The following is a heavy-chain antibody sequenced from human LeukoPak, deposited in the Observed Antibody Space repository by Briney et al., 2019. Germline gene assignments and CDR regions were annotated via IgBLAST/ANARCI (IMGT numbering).Heavy chain of an antibody. Sequence: PGGSLRLSCAASGFTFSSYGMHWVRQAPGKGLEWVAVISYDGSNKYYADSVKGRFTISRDNSKNTLYLQMNSLRPEDTAVYYCARLMRGYSYGFIDYWGQGTLVTVSS. CDR3: ARLMRGYSYGFIDY. CDR1: GFTFSSYG. J-gene: IGHJ4*02. D-gene: IGHD5-18*01. V-gene: IGHV3-30*03. CDR2: ISYDGSNK.